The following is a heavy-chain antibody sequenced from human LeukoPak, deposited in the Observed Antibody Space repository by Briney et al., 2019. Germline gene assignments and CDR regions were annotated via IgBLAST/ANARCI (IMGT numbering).Heavy chain of an antibody. D-gene: IGHD7-27*01. J-gene: IGHJ4*02. CDR3: ARGVNWGSPDY. CDR1: GGSISSDY. Sequence: PSETLSLTCTVSGGSISSDYWSWIRQSPGKGLEWIGYIYYSGTTSYNPSLKSRVTISLDTSKNQFSLKLSSVTAADTAVYYCARGVNWGSPDYWGQGTLVTVSS. V-gene: IGHV4-59*01. CDR2: IYYSGTT.